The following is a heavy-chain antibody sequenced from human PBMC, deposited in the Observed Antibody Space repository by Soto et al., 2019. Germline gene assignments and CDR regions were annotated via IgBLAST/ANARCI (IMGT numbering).Heavy chain of an antibody. CDR2: ISYDGSNK. CDR3: ARGTSPCILVVTCYYYGMEV. CDR1: GFTFSSYA. V-gene: IGHV3-30-3*01. D-gene: IGHD3-22*01. J-gene: IGHJ6*02. Sequence: QVQLVESGGGVVQPGRSLRLSCAASGFTFSSYAMHWVRQAPGKGLEWVAVISYDGSNKYYADSVKGRFTISRDNSKNTLYLQMNSLRAEDTAVYYCARGTSPCILVVTCYYYGMEVWGQGTTVNLSS.